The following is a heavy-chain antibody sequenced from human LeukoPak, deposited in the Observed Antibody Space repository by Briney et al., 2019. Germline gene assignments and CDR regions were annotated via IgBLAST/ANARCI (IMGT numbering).Heavy chain of an antibody. D-gene: IGHD1-26*01. V-gene: IGHV1-24*01. CDR1: GYTLTELS. J-gene: IGHJ6*02. Sequence: ASVKVSCKVSGYTLTELSMHWVRQAPGKGLEWMGGFDPEDGETIYAQKFQGRVTMTEDTSTDTAYMELSSLRSGDTAVYYCATGSGSKPYYYYGMDVWGQGTTVTVSS. CDR2: FDPEDGET. CDR3: ATGSGSKPYYYYGMDV.